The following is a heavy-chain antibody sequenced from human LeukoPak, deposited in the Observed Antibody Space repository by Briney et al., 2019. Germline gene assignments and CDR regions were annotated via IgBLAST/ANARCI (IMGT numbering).Heavy chain of an antibody. CDR3: ARTRDDYTHADY. Sequence: ASVKVSCKASGYTFTSYNMHWVRQAPGQGLEWMGIINPSGGSSSYAQKFQGRVTMTRDTSTSTVYMELSSLRSEDTAVYYCARTRDDYTHADYWGQGTLVTVSS. D-gene: IGHD5-24*01. V-gene: IGHV1-46*01. CDR2: INPSGGSS. CDR1: GYTFTSYN. J-gene: IGHJ4*02.